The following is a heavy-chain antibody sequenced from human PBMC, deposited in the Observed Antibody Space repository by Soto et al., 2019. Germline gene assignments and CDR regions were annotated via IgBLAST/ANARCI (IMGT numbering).Heavy chain of an antibody. Sequence: SETLSLTCSVSGGSMSEYFWSWIRQSPGNGPEWIGYIYYLGSTDYNPSLKSRVTISVDTSKRQFSLRLTSVTAADTAVYYCARDGYDGSGSPYPAYWGPGTQVTVSS. J-gene: IGHJ4*02. CDR2: IYYLGST. CDR3: ARDGYDGSGSPYPAY. D-gene: IGHD3-10*01. CDR1: GGSMSEYF. V-gene: IGHV4-59*13.